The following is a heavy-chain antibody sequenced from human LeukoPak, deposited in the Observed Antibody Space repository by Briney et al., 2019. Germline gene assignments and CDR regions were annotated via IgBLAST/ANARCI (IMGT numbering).Heavy chain of an antibody. Sequence: GGSLRLSCAASGFTFSSSAMSWVRQAPGKGLEWVSTFSGSGGSTYYADSVKGRFTISRDNSKNTLFLQMNSLRAEDTAVYYCAKEAHYDFWSGYYFYWGQGTLVTVSS. J-gene: IGHJ4*02. CDR1: GFTFSSSA. V-gene: IGHV3-23*01. CDR3: AKEAHYDFWSGYYFY. D-gene: IGHD3-3*01. CDR2: FSGSGGST.